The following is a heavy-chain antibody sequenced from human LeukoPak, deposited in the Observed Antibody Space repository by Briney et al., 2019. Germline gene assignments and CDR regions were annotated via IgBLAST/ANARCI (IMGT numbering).Heavy chain of an antibody. CDR1: RFTVNSNY. D-gene: IGHD6-6*01. CDR2: ISGSGGST. Sequence: GGSLRLSCAASRFTVNSNYMSWVRQAPGKGLEWVSAISGSGGSTYYADSVKGRFTISRDNAKNSLYLQMNSLRAEDTAVYYCARVTSSSSDYWGQGTLVTVSS. J-gene: IGHJ4*02. V-gene: IGHV3-23*01. CDR3: ARVTSSSSDY.